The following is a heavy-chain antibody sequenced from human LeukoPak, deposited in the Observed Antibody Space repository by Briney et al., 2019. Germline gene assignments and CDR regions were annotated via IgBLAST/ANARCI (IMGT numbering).Heavy chain of an antibody. CDR2: IHYSGTT. V-gene: IGHV4-59*08. CDR1: GGSISGYF. D-gene: IGHD3-10*01. J-gene: IGHJ4*02. CDR3: ARYGITIVRGGKYYFDS. Sequence: SETLSLTCTVSGGSISGYFWSWIRQPPGKGLEWIGYIHYSGTTNYNPSLNSRVTISVDASKNQFSLRLSSVTAADTAVYYCARYGITIVRGGKYYFDSWGQGTLVTVSS.